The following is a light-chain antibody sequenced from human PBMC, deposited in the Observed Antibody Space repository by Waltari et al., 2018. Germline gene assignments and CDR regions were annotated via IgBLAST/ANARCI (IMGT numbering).Light chain of an antibody. CDR1: QSVGTD. Sequence: EIVMMQSPVTLSVSPGERATLSCRASQSVGTDLAWYQHKPGQAPRLLIYGASTRVTGIPARFSGSGSGTQFTLTISSLQSEDFAVYYCQQYNNRRTFGQGTKVEI. CDR3: QQYNNRRT. V-gene: IGKV3-15*01. J-gene: IGKJ1*01. CDR2: GAS.